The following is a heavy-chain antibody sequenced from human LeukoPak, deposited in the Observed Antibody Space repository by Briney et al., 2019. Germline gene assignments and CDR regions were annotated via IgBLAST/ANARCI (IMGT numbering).Heavy chain of an antibody. CDR1: GGSFSGYY. Sequence: KPSETLSLTCAVYGGSFSGYYWSWIRQPPGKGLEWIGEINHSGSTNYNPSLKSRVTISVDTPKNQFSLKLSSVTAADTAVYYCASTKWLRSYFDYWGQGTLVTVSS. V-gene: IGHV4-34*01. D-gene: IGHD5-12*01. CDR3: ASTKWLRSYFDY. CDR2: INHSGST. J-gene: IGHJ4*02.